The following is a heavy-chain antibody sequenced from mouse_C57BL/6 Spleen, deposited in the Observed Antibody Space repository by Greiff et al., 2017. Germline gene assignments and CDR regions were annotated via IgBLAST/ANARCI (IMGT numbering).Heavy chain of an antibody. J-gene: IGHJ3*01. CDR3: ARLDYDYDGAWFAY. V-gene: IGHV1-18*01. CDR2: INPNNGGT. D-gene: IGHD2-4*01. CDR1: GYTFTDYN. Sequence: EVQLQQSGPELVKPGASVKIPCKASGYTFTDYNLDWVKHSHGKSLEWIGDINPNNGGTIYNQKFKGKATLTVDKSSSTAYMELRSLTSEDTAVYYCARLDYDYDGAWFAYWGQGTLVTVSA.